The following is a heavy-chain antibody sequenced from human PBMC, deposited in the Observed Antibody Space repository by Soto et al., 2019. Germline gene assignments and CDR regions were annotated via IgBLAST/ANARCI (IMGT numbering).Heavy chain of an antibody. CDR3: ARGWGYDSSDYYYAY. Sequence: SVKVSCKASGGTFSRHAISWVRQAPGQGLEWMGGIIPMFGTANHAQKFQGRVTIIADESTSTAYMELSSLRSEDTAIYYCARGWGYDSSDYYYAYWGQGTVVTVSS. CDR2: IIPMFGTA. V-gene: IGHV1-69*13. CDR1: GGTFSRHA. J-gene: IGHJ4*02. D-gene: IGHD3-22*01.